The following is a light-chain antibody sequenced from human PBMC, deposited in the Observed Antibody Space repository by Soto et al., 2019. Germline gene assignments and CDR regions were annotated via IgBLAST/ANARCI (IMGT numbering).Light chain of an antibody. V-gene: IGLV2-14*03. CDR3: TSFTSSSTGV. CDR2: EVS. Sequence: QSVLTQPASVSGSPGQSITISCTGTSSDVSGYNYVSWFQQHPGKAPKLKIYEVSNRPSGVSNRFSGSKSGYTASLTISELQAEDEADYYCTSFTSSSTGVFGGGTKLTVL. CDR1: SSDVSGYNY. J-gene: IGLJ3*02.